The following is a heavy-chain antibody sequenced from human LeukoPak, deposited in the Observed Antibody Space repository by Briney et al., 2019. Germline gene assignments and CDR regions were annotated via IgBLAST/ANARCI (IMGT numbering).Heavy chain of an antibody. J-gene: IGHJ3*02. CDR2: ISGSGGST. Sequence: PGGSLRLSCAASGFTFSSYAMSWVRQAPGKGLEWVSAISGSGGSTYYADSVKGRFTISRDNSKNTLYLQMNSLRAEDTAVYYCAKEYTMIVVVITLXXFDIWGQGXXXTVSS. V-gene: IGHV3-23*01. D-gene: IGHD3-22*01. CDR3: AKEYTMIVVVITLXXFDI. CDR1: GFTFSSYA.